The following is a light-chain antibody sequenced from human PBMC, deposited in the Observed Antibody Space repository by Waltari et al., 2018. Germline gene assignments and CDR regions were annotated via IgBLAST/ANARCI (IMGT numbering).Light chain of an antibody. V-gene: IGLV2-23*01. J-gene: IGLJ3*02. CDR3: CTYAGSSTWV. Sequence: QSALAQPASVSGSPGQSVTISCTGAGSDVGISNVVSWYQQHPGKATKIMIYEAYKRPAGVSNRFSGAKSGDPASLTIFGLQTDDEAEYYCCTYAGSSTWVFGGGTKLTVL. CDR2: EAY. CDR1: GSDVGISNV.